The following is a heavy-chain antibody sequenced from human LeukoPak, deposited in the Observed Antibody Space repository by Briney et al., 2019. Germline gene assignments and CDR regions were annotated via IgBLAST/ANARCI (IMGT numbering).Heavy chain of an antibody. CDR3: AKKPTPRIVGAHYYFDY. D-gene: IGHD1-26*01. Sequence: GGSLRLSCAASGFTFSDYYMSWIRQAPGKGLEWVSYISSGGSTIYYADSVKGRFITSRDNSKNTLYLQMNSLRAEDTAIYYCAKKPTPRIVGAHYYFDYWGQGTLVTVSS. CDR1: GFTFSDYY. J-gene: IGHJ4*02. CDR2: ISSGGSTI. V-gene: IGHV3-11*01.